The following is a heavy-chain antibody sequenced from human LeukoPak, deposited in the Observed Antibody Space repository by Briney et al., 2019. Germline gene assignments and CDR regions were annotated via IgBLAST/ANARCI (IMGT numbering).Heavy chain of an antibody. V-gene: IGHV1-2*02. J-gene: IGHJ1*01. CDR1: GYTFTGYY. Sequence: GASVKVSCKASGYTFTGYYMHWVRQAPGQGLEWMGWINPNSGGTNYAQKFQGRVTMTRDTSISTAYMELSRLRSDDTAVYYCARAVAAQLGYFQHWGQGTLVTVSS. CDR2: INPNSGGT. CDR3: ARAVAAQLGYFQH. D-gene: IGHD6-19*01.